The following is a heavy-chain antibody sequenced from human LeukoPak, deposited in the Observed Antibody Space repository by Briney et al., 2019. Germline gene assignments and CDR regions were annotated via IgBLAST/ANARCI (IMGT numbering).Heavy chain of an antibody. CDR2: VIPIFGTA. CDR1: GGTFISYA. V-gene: IGHV1-69*13. CDR3: ARDYDSSGYYLIDY. D-gene: IGHD3-22*01. J-gene: IGHJ4*02. Sequence: ASVKVSCKASGGTFISYAISWVRQAPGQGLEWMGGVIPIFGTANYAQKFQGRVTITADESTSTAYMELSSLRSEDTAVYYCARDYDSSGYYLIDYWGQGTLVTVSS.